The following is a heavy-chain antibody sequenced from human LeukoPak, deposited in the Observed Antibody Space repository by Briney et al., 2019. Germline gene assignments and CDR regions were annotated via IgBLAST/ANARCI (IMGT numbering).Heavy chain of an antibody. CDR2: IYYSGST. J-gene: IGHJ3*02. D-gene: IGHD5-18*01. CDR1: GGSISSGGYY. Sequence: PSQTLSLTCTVSGGSISSGGYYWSWIRQPPGKGLEWIGYIYYSGSTYYNPSLKSRVTISVDTSKNQFSLKLSSVTAADTAVYYCQSGYSYGWDAFDIWGQGTMVTVSS. V-gene: IGHV4-31*03. CDR3: QSGYSYGWDAFDI.